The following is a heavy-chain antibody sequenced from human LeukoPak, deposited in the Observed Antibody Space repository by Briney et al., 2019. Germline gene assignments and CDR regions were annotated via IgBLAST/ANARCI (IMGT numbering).Heavy chain of an antibody. J-gene: IGHJ4*02. CDR1: GFTFSRYW. Sequence: GGSLRLSCAASGFTFSRYWMSWVRQAPGKGLEWVAHINQDGSDRSDKYYVDSVKGRFTISRDNAKNTLYLQMNSLRAEDTAVYYCARGSYDSSGYLNDYWGQGTLVTVSS. CDR2: INQDGSDRSDK. V-gene: IGHV3-7*01. CDR3: ARGSYDSSGYLNDY. D-gene: IGHD3-22*01.